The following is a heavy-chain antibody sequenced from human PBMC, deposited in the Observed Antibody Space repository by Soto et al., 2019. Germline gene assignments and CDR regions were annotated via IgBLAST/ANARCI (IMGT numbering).Heavy chain of an antibody. J-gene: IGHJ4*02. CDR3: ARLDSSGWLFDY. D-gene: IGHD6-19*01. CDR2: VYYSGST. V-gene: IGHV4-39*01. Sequence: SETLSITFTVSSDSIVSSSYSWDWIRQPPGKGLEWIGSVYYSGSTFYNPSLKSRVTISVDTSKNQFSLNLSSVTAADTAVYYCARLDSSGWLFDYWGQGTLVTVSS. CDR1: SDSIVSSSYS.